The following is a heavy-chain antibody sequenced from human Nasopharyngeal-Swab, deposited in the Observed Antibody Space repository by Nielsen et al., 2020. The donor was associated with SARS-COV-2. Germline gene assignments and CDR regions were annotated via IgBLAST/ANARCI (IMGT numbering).Heavy chain of an antibody. V-gene: IGHV4-59*01. J-gene: IGHJ5*02. CDR1: GGSISSYY. CDR2: LYYSGST. CDR3: ARIELRYFDGVVSNGWFDP. D-gene: IGHD3-9*01. Sequence: ESLKISCTVSGGSISSYYWTWIRQPPGKGLEWIGYLYYSGSTNYNPSLKSRVTISVDTSKNQFSLRLSSLTAADTAVYYCARIELRYFDGVVSNGWFDPWGQGTLVTVSS.